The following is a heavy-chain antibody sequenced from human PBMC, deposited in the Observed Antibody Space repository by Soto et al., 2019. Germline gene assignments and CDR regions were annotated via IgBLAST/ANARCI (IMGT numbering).Heavy chain of an antibody. CDR1: GDSVSSNSAA. CDR2: TYYRSKWYN. D-gene: IGHD6-13*01. Sequence: QTLSLTCAISGDSVSSNSAAWNWIRRSPSRGLEWLGRTYYRSKWYNDYAVSVKSRITINPDTSKNQFSLQLNSVTPEDTAVYYCARGGSSSWKDYYYYGMDVWGQGTTVTVSS. V-gene: IGHV6-1*01. J-gene: IGHJ6*02. CDR3: ARGGSSSWKDYYYYGMDV.